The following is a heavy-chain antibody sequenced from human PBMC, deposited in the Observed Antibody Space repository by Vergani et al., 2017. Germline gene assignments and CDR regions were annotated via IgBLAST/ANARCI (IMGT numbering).Heavy chain of an antibody. J-gene: IGHJ4*02. Sequence: QITLKESGPTLVKPTQTLTLTCTFSGFSLSTSGVGVGWIRQPPGKALEWLALIYWDDDKRYSTSLKSRLTISKDTSKSQVVLTMTNMDPVDTATYYCARISVVVPAAVHFDYWGQGTLVTVSS. CDR1: GFSLSTSGVG. D-gene: IGHD2-2*01. CDR2: IYWDDDK. CDR3: ARISVVVPAAVHFDY. V-gene: IGHV2-5*02.